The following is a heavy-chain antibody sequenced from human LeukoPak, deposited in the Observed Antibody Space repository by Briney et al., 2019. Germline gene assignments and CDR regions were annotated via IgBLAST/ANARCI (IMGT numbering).Heavy chain of an antibody. V-gene: IGHV1-69*13. CDR3: AREAITIFGVVRTQTTYGPHRFDP. D-gene: IGHD3-3*01. CDR1: GGTFTSYA. CDR2: IIPIFGTA. J-gene: IGHJ5*02. Sequence: SVKVSCKASGGTFTSYAISWVRQAPGQGLEWMGGIIPIFGTANYAQKFQGRVTITSDESTSTAYMELSSLRSEDTAVYYCAREAITIFGVVRTQTTYGPHRFDPWGQGTLVTVSS.